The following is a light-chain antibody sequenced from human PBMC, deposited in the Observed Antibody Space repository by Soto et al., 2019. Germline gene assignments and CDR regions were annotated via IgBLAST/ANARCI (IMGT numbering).Light chain of an antibody. Sequence: IQMTQSPSSLSASVTDRFTITCRVSQAINNNLNWYQQKLGKAPELLFYGASTLQSGVPSRFSGSGSGTDFTLTISSLEHEDFGTYYCQQSYGTPYTFGQGPRWIS. CDR1: QAINNN. J-gene: IGKJ2*01. CDR2: GAS. V-gene: IGKV1-39*01. CDR3: QQSYGTPYT.